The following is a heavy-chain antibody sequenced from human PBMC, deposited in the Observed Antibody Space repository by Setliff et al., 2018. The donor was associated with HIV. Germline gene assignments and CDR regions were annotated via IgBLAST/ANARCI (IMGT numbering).Heavy chain of an antibody. Sequence: GGSLRLSCAASGFTFSSHWMSWVRQAPGKGLEWVANIKQDESEEWYADSVKGRFTISRDDSKSIAYLQMNSLKTEDTAMYYCTRDSWRLRDSWGQGTLVTVSS. CDR3: TRDSWRLRDS. J-gene: IGHJ4*02. V-gene: IGHV3-7*03. CDR1: GFTFSSHW. CDR2: IKQDESEE.